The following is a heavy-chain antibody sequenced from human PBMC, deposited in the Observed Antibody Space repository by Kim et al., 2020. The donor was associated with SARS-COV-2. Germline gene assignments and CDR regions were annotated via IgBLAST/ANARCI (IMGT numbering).Heavy chain of an antibody. Sequence: SETLSLTCTVSGGSISSSSYYWGWIRQPPGKGLEWIGSIYYSGSTYYNPSLKSRVTISVDTSKNQFSLKLSSVTAADTAVYYCAVVPAPVNHYYYYGMDVWGQGTTVTVSS. CDR1: GGSISSSSYY. CDR3: AVVPAPVNHYYYYGMDV. J-gene: IGHJ6*02. D-gene: IGHD2-2*01. CDR2: IYYSGST. V-gene: IGHV4-39*01.